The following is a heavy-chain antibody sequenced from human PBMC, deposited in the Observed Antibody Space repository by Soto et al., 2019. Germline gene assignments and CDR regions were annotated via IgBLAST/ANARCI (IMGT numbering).Heavy chain of an antibody. D-gene: IGHD6-19*01. Sequence: VQLVESGGGVVQPGRSLRLSCAASGFTFSDYAMHWVRQAPGKGLEWVAVVSHDGRNTHYADSVKGRFTISRDSSKNTGSLEMTSLGAEDTAVYYCAKGGRQGLVTSDFNYWGQGALVTVSS. CDR3: AKGGRQGLVTSDFNY. CDR2: VSHDGRNT. CDR1: GFTFSDYA. J-gene: IGHJ4*02. V-gene: IGHV3-30*18.